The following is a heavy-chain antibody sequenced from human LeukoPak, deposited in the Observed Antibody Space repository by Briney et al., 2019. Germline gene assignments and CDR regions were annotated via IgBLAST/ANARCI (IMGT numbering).Heavy chain of an antibody. CDR2: ISYDGSNK. D-gene: IGHD2-2*01. CDR1: GFTFSTYG. J-gene: IGHJ4*02. Sequence: PGGSLRLSCAASGFTFSTYGMHWVRQAPGKGLEWVAVISYDGSNKYYADSVKGRFTISRDNSKYTLYLQMNSLRAEDTAVYYCANREYHLPALYWGQGTLVTVSS. V-gene: IGHV3-30*18. CDR3: ANREYHLPALY.